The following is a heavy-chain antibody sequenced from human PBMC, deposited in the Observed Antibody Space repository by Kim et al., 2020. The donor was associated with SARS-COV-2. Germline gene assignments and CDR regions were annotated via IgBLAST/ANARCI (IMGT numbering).Heavy chain of an antibody. CDR1: GGTFSSYA. Sequence: SVKVSCKASGGTFSSYAISWVRQAPGQGLEWMGRIIPILGIANYAQKFQGRVTITADKSTSTAYMELSSLRSEDTAVYYCARDSYGGAITMIVVVHDEVTYGMDVWGQGTTVTVSS. J-gene: IGHJ6*02. CDR3: ARDSYGGAITMIVVVHDEVTYGMDV. D-gene: IGHD3-22*01. V-gene: IGHV1-69*04. CDR2: IIPILGIA.